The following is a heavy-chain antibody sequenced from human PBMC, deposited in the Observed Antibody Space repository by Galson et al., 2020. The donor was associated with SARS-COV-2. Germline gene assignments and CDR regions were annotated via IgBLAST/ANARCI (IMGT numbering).Heavy chain of an antibody. J-gene: IGHJ4*02. D-gene: IGHD3-3*01. CDR2: IYSSGST. CDR3: ARETSRKITIFGVVSLGHYFDY. Sequence: SETLSLTCTVSGGSISSSSYYWGWIRPPPGKGLEWLGSIYSSGSTYYNPSLKSRVTISVDTSKNQFSLKLSSVTAADTAVYYCARETSRKITIFGVVSLGHYFDYWGQGTLVTVSS. V-gene: IGHV4-39*07. CDR1: GGSISSSSYY.